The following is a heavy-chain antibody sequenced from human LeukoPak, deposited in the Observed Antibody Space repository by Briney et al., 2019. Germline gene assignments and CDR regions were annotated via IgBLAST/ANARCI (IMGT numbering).Heavy chain of an antibody. V-gene: IGHV4-34*01. CDR1: GGSFSGYY. Sequence: SETLSPTCAVYGGSFSGYYWSWIRQPPGKGLEWIGEINHSGSTNYNPSLKSRVTISVDTSKNQFSLKLSSVTAADTAVYYCARGAPILGYCSSTSCYTRLSYYYYGMDVWGQGTTVTVSS. CDR3: ARGAPILGYCSSTSCYTRLSYYYYGMDV. D-gene: IGHD2-2*02. CDR2: INHSGST. J-gene: IGHJ6*02.